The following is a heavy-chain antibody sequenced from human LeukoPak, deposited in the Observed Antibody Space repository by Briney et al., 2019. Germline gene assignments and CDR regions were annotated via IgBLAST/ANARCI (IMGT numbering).Heavy chain of an antibody. V-gene: IGHV3-30-3*01. J-gene: IGHJ4*02. CDR3: ARPMYYYHTTGLNINY. Sequence: GGSLRLSCAASGFALSNYAVHWVRQAPGKGLEWVAVISHDGSTKSHVDSLKGRFTISRDNSQDTVYLQMSSLRPEDTAVYYCARPMYYYHTTGLNINYWGQGALVTLSS. CDR1: GFALSNYA. D-gene: IGHD3-22*01. CDR2: ISHDGSTK.